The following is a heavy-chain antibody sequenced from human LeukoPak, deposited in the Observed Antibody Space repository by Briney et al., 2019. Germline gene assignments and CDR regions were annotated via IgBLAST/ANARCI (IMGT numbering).Heavy chain of an antibody. J-gene: IGHJ4*02. CDR1: GYTFTSYG. CDR2: ISAYNGNT. CDR3: ARDLAPYSSSSETTFDY. V-gene: IGHV1-18*01. Sequence: GASVTVSCKASGYTFTSYGISWVRQAPGQGLEWMGWISAYNGNTNYAQKLQGRVTMTTDTSTSTAYMELRSLRSDDTAVYYCARDLAPYSSSSETTFDYWGQGTLVTVSS. D-gene: IGHD6-6*01.